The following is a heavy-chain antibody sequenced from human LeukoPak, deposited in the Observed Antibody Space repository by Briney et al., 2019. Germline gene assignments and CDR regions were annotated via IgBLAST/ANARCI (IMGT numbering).Heavy chain of an antibody. Sequence: GGSLRLSCAASGFTFSSYAMSWVRQAPGKGLEWVSGISGSGGSTYYADSVKGRFTISRDNSKHPLYLQMNSLRAEDTAVYYCAKGAGSGWGELDPWGQGTLVTVSS. CDR3: AKGAGSGWGELDP. J-gene: IGHJ5*02. D-gene: IGHD6-19*01. CDR1: GFTFSSYA. V-gene: IGHV3-23*01. CDR2: ISGSGGST.